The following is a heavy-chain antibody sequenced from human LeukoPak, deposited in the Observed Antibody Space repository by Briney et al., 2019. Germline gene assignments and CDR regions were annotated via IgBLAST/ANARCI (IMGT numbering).Heavy chain of an antibody. J-gene: IGHJ4*02. D-gene: IGHD3-10*01. V-gene: IGHV4-59*01. Sequence: SETLSLTCTVSGGSISSDYWSWLRQPPGKGLEWIGYIYYSGSTNYNPSLKSRVTISVDTSKNQFSLKLSSVTAADTAVYYCAREDYYGSGSIDYWGQGTLVTVSS. CDR2: IYYSGST. CDR3: AREDYYGSGSIDY. CDR1: GGSISSDY.